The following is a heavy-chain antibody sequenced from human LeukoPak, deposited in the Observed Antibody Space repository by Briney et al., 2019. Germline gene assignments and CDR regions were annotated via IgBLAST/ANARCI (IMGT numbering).Heavy chain of an antibody. J-gene: IGHJ4*02. D-gene: IGHD6-13*01. CDR3: AKSGGSSSWTRPFDY. CDR1: GFTFSSYA. V-gene: IGHV3-23*01. Sequence: GGSLRLSCAASGFTFSSYAMSWVRQAPGKGLEWVSAISGSGDSTYYADSVKGRFTISRDNSKNTMYLQMNSLRAEDTAVYYCAKSGGSSSWTRPFDYWGQTTLVTVSS. CDR2: ISGSGDST.